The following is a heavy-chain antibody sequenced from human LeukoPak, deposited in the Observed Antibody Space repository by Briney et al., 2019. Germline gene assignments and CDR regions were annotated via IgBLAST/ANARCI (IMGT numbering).Heavy chain of an antibody. Sequence: GASVKVSCKASGYTFTSYDINWVRQATGRGLEWMGWMNPNSGNTGYAQRFQGRVTMTRNTSISTAYMELSSLRSEDTAVYYCARGRRCSGGSCYRYYFDYWGQGTLVTVSS. V-gene: IGHV1-8*01. J-gene: IGHJ4*02. D-gene: IGHD2-15*01. CDR1: GYTFTSYD. CDR3: ARGRRCSGGSCYRYYFDY. CDR2: MNPNSGNT.